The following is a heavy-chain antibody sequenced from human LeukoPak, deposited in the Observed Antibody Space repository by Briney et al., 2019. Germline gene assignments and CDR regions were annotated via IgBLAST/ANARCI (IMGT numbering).Heavy chain of an antibody. V-gene: IGHV3-48*01. Sequence: GGSLRLSCVASGFIFNSYSMNWVRLAPGKGLEWISYISSSGSTISYADSVKGRFTISRDSAKNSLYLQMDGLSAEDTAVYYCARDYYGDFYFDSWGQGSLVTVSS. D-gene: IGHD4-17*01. CDR1: GFIFNSYS. CDR2: ISSSGSTI. CDR3: ARDYYGDFYFDS. J-gene: IGHJ4*02.